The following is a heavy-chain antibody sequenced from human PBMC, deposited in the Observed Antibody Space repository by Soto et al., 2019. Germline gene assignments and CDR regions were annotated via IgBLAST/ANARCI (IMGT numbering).Heavy chain of an antibody. D-gene: IGHD3-22*01. V-gene: IGHV1-69*13. J-gene: IGHJ6*01. CDR2: IIPIFGTA. CDR1: GCTFSSYA. CDR3: ARGPYYYDSSGYLGRSGYYSYGMEV. Sequence: SVKVSCKASGCTFSSYAISWVRQAPGQGLEWMGGIIPIFGTANYAQKFQGRVTITADESTSTAYMGLSSLRSEDTAVYYCARGPYYYDSSGYLGRSGYYSYGMEVWGQGTTVTVSS.